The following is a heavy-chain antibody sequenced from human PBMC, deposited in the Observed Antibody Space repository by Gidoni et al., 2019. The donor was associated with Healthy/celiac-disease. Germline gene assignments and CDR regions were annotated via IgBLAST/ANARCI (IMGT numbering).Heavy chain of an antibody. D-gene: IGHD3-3*01. CDR2: ISYDGSNK. CDR3: ARDCKKNDFWNRLKYYYYYYGMDV. J-gene: IGHJ6*02. CDR1: GFTFSSYA. Sequence: QVQLVESGGGVVQPGRSLRLSCAASGFTFSSYALHWVRQAPGKGLEWVAVISYDGSNKYYADSVKGRFTISRDNSKNTLYLQMNSLRAEDTAVYYCARDCKKNDFWNRLKYYYYYYGMDVWGQGTTVTVSS. V-gene: IGHV3-30-3*01.